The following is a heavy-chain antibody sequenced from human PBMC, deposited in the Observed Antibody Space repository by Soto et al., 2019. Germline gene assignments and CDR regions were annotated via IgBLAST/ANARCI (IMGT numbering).Heavy chain of an antibody. V-gene: IGHV4-61*01. J-gene: IGHJ5*02. CDR1: GGSVSSGSYY. Sequence: KPSETLSLTCTVSGGSVSSGSYYWSWIRQPPGKGLEWIGYIYYSGCTNYNPSLKSRVTISVDTSKNQFSLKLSSVTAADTAVYYCARDRVLGIAVAGDNWFDPWGQGTLVTVSS. CDR3: ARDRVLGIAVAGDNWFDP. D-gene: IGHD6-19*01. CDR2: IYYSGCT.